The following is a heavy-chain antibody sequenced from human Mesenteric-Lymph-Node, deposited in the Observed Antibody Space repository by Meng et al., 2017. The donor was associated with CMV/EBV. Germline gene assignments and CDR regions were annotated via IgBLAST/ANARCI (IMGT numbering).Heavy chain of an antibody. CDR2: IIPMFGMP. D-gene: IGHD5-12*01. Sequence: SVKVSCKASGGPFSSYVIAWVRQAPGQGPEWMGGIIPMFGMPNNAPKFHDRLTITADKSSNTVYMQLNSLRSEDTALYYCARVPPFSGSDVYYFDSWGQGTLVTVSS. CDR1: GGPFSSYV. V-gene: IGHV1-69*10. J-gene: IGHJ4*02. CDR3: ARVPPFSGSDVYYFDS.